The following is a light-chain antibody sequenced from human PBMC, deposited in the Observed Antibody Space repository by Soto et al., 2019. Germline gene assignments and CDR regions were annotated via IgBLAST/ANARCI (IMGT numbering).Light chain of an antibody. CDR1: QSVGRH. CDR2: DAS. Sequence: EIVLTQSPSTLSLSPGERATLSCRASQSVGRHLNWYRQKPGQAPRLLIYDASIRATGIPVSFSGSGSGTEFTLTISNLQYEDFAVYYCQRYDHWPPWTFGQGTKVDIK. V-gene: IGKV3-15*01. CDR3: QRYDHWPPWT. J-gene: IGKJ1*01.